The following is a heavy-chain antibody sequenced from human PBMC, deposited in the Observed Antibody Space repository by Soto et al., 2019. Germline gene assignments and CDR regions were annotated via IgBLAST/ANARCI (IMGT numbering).Heavy chain of an antibody. CDR2: INPNSGGT. D-gene: IGHD3-22*01. V-gene: IGHV1-2*04. CDR3: ARDRGHYYDSSGYPYYYYGMDV. Sequence: ASVKVSCKASGYTFTGYYMHWVRQAPGQGLEWMGWINPNSGGTNYAQKFQGWVTMTRDTSISTAHMELSRLRSDDTAVYYCARDRGHYYDSSGYPYYYYGMDVWGQGTTVTVSS. CDR1: GYTFTGYY. J-gene: IGHJ6*02.